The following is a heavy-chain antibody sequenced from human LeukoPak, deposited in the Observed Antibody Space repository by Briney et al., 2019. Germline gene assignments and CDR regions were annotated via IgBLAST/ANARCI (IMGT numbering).Heavy chain of an antibody. Sequence: GESLKISCKGSGYSFTSYWIAWVRQMPGKGLEWMGIIYPGDSDTRYSPSFQGQVTISADKSISTAYLQWSSLKASDTAMYYCARQIYCSSTSCYDAFDIWGQGTMVTVSS. J-gene: IGHJ3*02. V-gene: IGHV5-51*01. CDR2: IYPGDSDT. CDR3: ARQIYCSSTSCYDAFDI. CDR1: GYSFTSYW. D-gene: IGHD2-2*01.